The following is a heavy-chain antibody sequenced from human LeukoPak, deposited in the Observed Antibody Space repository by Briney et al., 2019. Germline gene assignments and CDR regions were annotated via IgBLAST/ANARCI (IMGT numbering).Heavy chain of an antibody. CDR1: GFTFSSYW. CDR3: ARSTDSWTNYYGMDV. CDR2: INSDETRT. Sequence: GGSLRLSCAASGFTFSSYWMHWVRQAPGKGLVWVSRINSDETRTNFADSVKGRFTISRDNAKNTLYLQMNRLRAEDTAVYYCARSTDSWTNYYGMDVWGQGTTVTVSS. D-gene: IGHD3/OR15-3a*01. J-gene: IGHJ6*02. V-gene: IGHV3-74*01.